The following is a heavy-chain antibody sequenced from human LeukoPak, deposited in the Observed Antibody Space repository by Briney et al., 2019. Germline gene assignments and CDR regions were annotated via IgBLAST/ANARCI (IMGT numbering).Heavy chain of an antibody. CDR3: ARDHYGSGSVGSWYFDL. CDR1: GYTFTSYD. CDR2: MNPNSGNT. Sequence: ASVKVSCKAPGYTFTSYDINWVRQATGQGLEWMGWMNPNSGNTGYAQKFQGRVTMTRNTSISTAYMELSSLRSDDTAVYYCARDHYGSGSVGSWYFDLWGRGTLVTVSS. D-gene: IGHD6-19*01. V-gene: IGHV1-8*01. J-gene: IGHJ2*01.